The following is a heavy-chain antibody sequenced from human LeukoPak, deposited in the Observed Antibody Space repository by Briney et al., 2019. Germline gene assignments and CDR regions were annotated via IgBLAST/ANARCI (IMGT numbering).Heavy chain of an antibody. J-gene: IGHJ6*03. CDR1: GFTVSSNE. Sequence: GGSLRLSCAASGFTVSSNEMSWVRQAPGKGLEWVSSISGGSTYYADSRKGRFTISRDNSKNTLHLQMNSLRSEDTAVYYCARGRFLEWLSLPMDVWGKGTTVTVSS. CDR2: ISGGST. V-gene: IGHV3-38-3*01. CDR3: ARGRFLEWLSLPMDV. D-gene: IGHD3-3*01.